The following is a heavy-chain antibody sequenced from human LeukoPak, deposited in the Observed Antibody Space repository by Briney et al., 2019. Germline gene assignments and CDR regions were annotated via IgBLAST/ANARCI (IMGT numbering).Heavy chain of an antibody. Sequence: GASVKVSCKVSGYTLTELSMHWVRQAPGKGLEWMGGFDPEDGETIYAQKFQGRVTMTEDTSTDTAYMELSSLRSEDTAVYYCARDYGSGSYYLTFDYWGQGTLVTVSS. CDR2: FDPEDGET. D-gene: IGHD3-10*01. CDR1: GYTLTELS. V-gene: IGHV1-24*01. CDR3: ARDYGSGSYYLTFDY. J-gene: IGHJ4*02.